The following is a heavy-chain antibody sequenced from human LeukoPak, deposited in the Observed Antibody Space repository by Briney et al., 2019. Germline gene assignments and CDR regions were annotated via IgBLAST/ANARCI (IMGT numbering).Heavy chain of an antibody. CDR2: LTTVGGST. D-gene: IGHD4-23*01. Sequence: PGGSLRLSCAASGFTFRNYDMSWVRQAPGKGLEWLSSLTTVGGSTEYADSVKGRFTISRDNSKNSLYLQMNSLRAEDTALYDCAKTLGRWAFDYWGQGTLVTVSS. CDR1: GFTFRNYD. CDR3: AKTLGRWAFDY. V-gene: IGHV3-23*01. J-gene: IGHJ4*02.